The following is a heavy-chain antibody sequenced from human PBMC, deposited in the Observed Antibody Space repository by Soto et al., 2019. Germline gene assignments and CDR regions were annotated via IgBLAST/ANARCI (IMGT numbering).Heavy chain of an antibody. V-gene: IGHV4-30-4*01. D-gene: IGHD3-16*01. CDR2: VFSRGTT. Sequence: VQLRESGPGLVKPSQTLSLTCTVSGDSISSGNKYWSWIRQPPGKGLEWIGYVFSRGTTYYNPSLKGRVSISLDASENQFSLKFASVTDADSAVYYCARVPSPFDYYYAMDV. J-gene: IGHJ6*01. CDR3: ARVPSPFDYYYAMDV. CDR1: GDSISSGNKY.